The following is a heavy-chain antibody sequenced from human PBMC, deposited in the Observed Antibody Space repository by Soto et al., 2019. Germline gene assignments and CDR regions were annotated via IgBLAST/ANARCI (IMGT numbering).Heavy chain of an antibody. V-gene: IGHV4-39*01. Sequence: SETLSLTCTVSGGSISSRNYFWAWVRQPPGKGLEWIGNIFYTGDTYYHSSFRGRLTISVDTSTNQFSLKLSSLTAADTAIYYCASLQAPGNFDFWGPGALVTVSS. CDR2: IFYTGDT. D-gene: IGHD6-13*01. J-gene: IGHJ4*02. CDR1: GGSISSRNYF. CDR3: ASLQAPGNFDF.